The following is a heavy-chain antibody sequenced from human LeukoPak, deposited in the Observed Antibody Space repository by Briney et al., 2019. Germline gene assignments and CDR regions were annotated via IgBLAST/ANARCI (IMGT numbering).Heavy chain of an antibody. Sequence: GASVKVSCKASGYTFTAYYIHWVRQAPGLGLEWMGWINPNSGVTKSAQRFQGRVTMTSDTSITTANMELSRLRSDDTAVYYCARETPPRRGAPAGVLFPDWGHGTLVTVSS. D-gene: IGHD6-13*01. V-gene: IGHV1-2*02. CDR3: ARETPPRRGAPAGVLFPD. CDR2: INPNSGVT. J-gene: IGHJ4*01. CDR1: GYTFTAYY.